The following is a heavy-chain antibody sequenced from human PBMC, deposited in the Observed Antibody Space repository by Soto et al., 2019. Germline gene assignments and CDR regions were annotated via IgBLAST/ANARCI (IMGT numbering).Heavy chain of an antibody. CDR3: ARAYCSGTSCFEFDP. D-gene: IGHD2-2*01. V-gene: IGHV1-46*01. Sequence: ASVKVSCKASGYTFTSYYMHWVRQAPGQGLEWMGIINPSGGSTSYAQKFQGRVTMTRDTSTSTVYMELSSLRSEDTAVYYCARAYCSGTSCFEFDPWGQGSLVTVSS. CDR1: GYTFTSYY. J-gene: IGHJ5*02. CDR2: INPSGGST.